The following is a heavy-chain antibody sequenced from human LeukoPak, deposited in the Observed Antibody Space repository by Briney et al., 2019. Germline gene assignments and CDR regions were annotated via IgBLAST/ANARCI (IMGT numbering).Heavy chain of an antibody. Sequence: GGSLRLSCAASKFTFSHFGMHWVRQAPGKGLEWVAVIWNDGSNHYYAESVKGRFTVSRDNSLNMVYLQMDSLRPEDTAVYYCAKDAQRGFDYSNSLENWGQGTLVTVSS. D-gene: IGHD4-11*01. CDR2: IWNDGSNH. J-gene: IGHJ4*02. CDR1: KFTFSHFG. V-gene: IGHV3-33*06. CDR3: AKDAQRGFDYSNSLEN.